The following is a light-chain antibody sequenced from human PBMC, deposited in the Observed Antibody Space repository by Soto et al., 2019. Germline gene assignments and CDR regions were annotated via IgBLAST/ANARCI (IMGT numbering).Light chain of an antibody. CDR2: AAS. CDR1: QSISSH. V-gene: IGKV1-39*01. J-gene: IGKJ4*01. CDR3: QQSHSAALT. Sequence: QMTQSPSSLFASVGDRVTITCRAGQSISSHLNWYQHKVGQTPRLLIYAASTLQSEVPPRFSCSGSGTEFTLTISGLQREDFATYYCQQSHSAALTFGGGTKIQI.